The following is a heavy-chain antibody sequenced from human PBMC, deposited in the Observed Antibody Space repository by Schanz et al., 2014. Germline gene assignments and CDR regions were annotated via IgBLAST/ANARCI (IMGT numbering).Heavy chain of an antibody. Sequence: EVQLVESGGGLVQPGGSLRLSCAASGFSISDHTMRWDRQAPGKGLEPVSVTYLGGNTDYADSVKGRFTISRDDSKNTLHLQMNSLRSEDTVIYFCARDQASTHWGQGTPVTVSS. V-gene: IGHV3-66*01. CDR3: ARDQASTH. CDR2: TYLGGNT. CDR1: GFSISDHT. J-gene: IGHJ4*02.